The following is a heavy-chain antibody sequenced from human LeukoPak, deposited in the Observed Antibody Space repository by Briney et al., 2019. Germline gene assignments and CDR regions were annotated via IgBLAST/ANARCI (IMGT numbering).Heavy chain of an antibody. D-gene: IGHD4-17*01. J-gene: IGHJ4*02. CDR2: VKQDGSEK. V-gene: IGHV3-7*01. CDR1: GFTFSDYW. Sequence: GGSLRLSCAASGFTFSDYWMSWVRQAPGKGLEWVANVKQDGSEKFYVDSVKGRFTISRDNAKNSLYLQMNSLRVEDTAVYYCARPTTVGSLFDYWGQGTLVTVSS. CDR3: ARPTTVGSLFDY.